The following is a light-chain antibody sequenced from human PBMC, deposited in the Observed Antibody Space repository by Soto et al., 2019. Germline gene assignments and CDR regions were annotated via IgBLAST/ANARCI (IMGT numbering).Light chain of an antibody. CDR3: QQYESLPLT. CDR1: QDINKN. V-gene: IGKV1-33*01. J-gene: IGKJ5*01. Sequence: DIQMTQSPASLSASVGDRVTITCQASQDINKNLIWYQQKPGKAPKLLIYDASDLETGVPSRFSGSGSGTGFTFTIISLHPEVFATYYCQQYESLPLTFGQGTRLEIK. CDR2: DAS.